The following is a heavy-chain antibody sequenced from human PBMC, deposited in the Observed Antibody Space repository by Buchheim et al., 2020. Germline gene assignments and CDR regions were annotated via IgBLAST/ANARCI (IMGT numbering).Heavy chain of an antibody. Sequence: VHLVESGGGVVRPGRSLRLSCAASGFTFSNYGMHWVRQAPYKGLEWVAVIWYDGSHTYYADSVKGRFSISRDNSKNTLYLQMNSLRAEDTAVYYCARGKSARTPYYYYGLDVWGQGTT. J-gene: IGHJ6*02. CDR1: GFTFSNYG. CDR3: ARGKSARTPYYYYGLDV. V-gene: IGHV3-33*01. CDR2: IWYDGSHT.